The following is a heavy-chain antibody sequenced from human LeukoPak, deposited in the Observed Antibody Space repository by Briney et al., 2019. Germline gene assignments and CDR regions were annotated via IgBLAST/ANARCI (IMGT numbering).Heavy chain of an antibody. V-gene: IGHV1-24*01. J-gene: IGHJ3*02. CDR2: FDPEDGET. CDR1: GYTHTELS. Sequence: GASVKVSCKVSGYTHTELSMHWVRQAPGKGLEWMGGFDPEDGETIYAQKFQGRVTMTEDTSTDTAYMELSSLRSEDTAVYYCATATTVTTTGDAFDIWGQGTMVTVSS. D-gene: IGHD4-17*01. CDR3: ATATTVTTTGDAFDI.